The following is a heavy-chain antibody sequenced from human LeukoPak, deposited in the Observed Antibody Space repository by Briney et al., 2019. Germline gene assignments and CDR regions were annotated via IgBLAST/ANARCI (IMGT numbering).Heavy chain of an antibody. Sequence: GASVKVSCKVSGYTLTELSMHWVRQAPGNGLEGMGGFDPEDGETIYAQKFQGRVTMTEDTSTNTAYMELSSLRSEDTAVYYCATWDSSGYYYFDYWGQGTLVTVSS. V-gene: IGHV1-24*01. D-gene: IGHD3-22*01. CDR2: FDPEDGET. CDR3: ATWDSSGYYYFDY. J-gene: IGHJ4*02. CDR1: GYTLTELS.